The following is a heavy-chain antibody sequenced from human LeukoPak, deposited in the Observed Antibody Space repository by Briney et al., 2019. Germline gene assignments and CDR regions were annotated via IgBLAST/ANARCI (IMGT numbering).Heavy chain of an antibody. CDR1: GGTFSSYA. CDR3: ARPGGVNSSSWYDFDY. D-gene: IGHD6-13*01. Sequence: GASVKVSCKASGGTFSSYAISWVRQAPGQGLEWMGGIIPIFGTANYAQKFQGRVMITADESTSTAYMELSSLRSEDTAVYYCARPGGVNSSSWYDFDYWGQGTLVTVSS. J-gene: IGHJ4*02. CDR2: IIPIFGTA. V-gene: IGHV1-69*13.